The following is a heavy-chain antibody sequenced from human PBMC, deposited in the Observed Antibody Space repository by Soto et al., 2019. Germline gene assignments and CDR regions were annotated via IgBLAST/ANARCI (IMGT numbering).Heavy chain of an antibody. D-gene: IGHD6-19*01. J-gene: IGHJ4*02. CDR2: INSDGSST. CDR1: GFTFSRYW. CDR3: ARRGAVAGLHY. V-gene: IGHV3-74*01. Sequence: EVQLVESGGGLVQPGGSLRVSCAASGFTFSRYWMHWVRQAPGKGLVWVSRINSDGSSTSYADSVKGRLTISRDNAKNTRYLQMNSLRAEDTAIYYCARRGAVAGLHYWGQGTLVTVSS.